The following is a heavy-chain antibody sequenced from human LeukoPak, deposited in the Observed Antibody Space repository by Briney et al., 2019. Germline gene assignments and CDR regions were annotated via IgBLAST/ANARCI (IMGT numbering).Heavy chain of an antibody. Sequence: SGGSLRLSCAASGFTFSSYAMSWVRQAPGKGLEWVSAISGSGGSTYYADSVKGRFTISRDNSKNALYLQMNSLRAEDTAVYYCAKVGPLWFGIYDYWGQGTLVTVSS. V-gene: IGHV3-23*01. CDR1: GFTFSSYA. J-gene: IGHJ4*02. CDR3: AKVGPLWFGIYDY. D-gene: IGHD3-10*01. CDR2: ISGSGGST.